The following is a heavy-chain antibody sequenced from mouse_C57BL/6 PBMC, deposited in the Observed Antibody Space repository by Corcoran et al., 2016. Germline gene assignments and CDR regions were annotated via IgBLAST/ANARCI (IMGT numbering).Heavy chain of an antibody. CDR2: IYTDTGEP. Sequence: QIQLVQSGPELKKPGETVKISCKASGYTFTEYPMHWVKQAPGKGFKWMGRIYTDTGEPTYAEEFKGRFDFSLETSASTAYLQINNLKNEDTATYFCVRTYGSPAWLAYWGQGTLVTVSA. J-gene: IGHJ3*01. CDR3: VRTYGSPAWLAY. V-gene: IGHV9-1*01. D-gene: IGHD1-1*01. CDR1: GYTFTEYP.